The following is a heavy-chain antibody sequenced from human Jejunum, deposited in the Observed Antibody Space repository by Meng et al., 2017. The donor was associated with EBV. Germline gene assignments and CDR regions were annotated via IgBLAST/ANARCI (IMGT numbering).Heavy chain of an antibody. CDR1: GDSISSSNW. CDR2: IYHSGST. D-gene: IGHD3-3*01. J-gene: IGHJ4*02. Sequence: QGELQESGPGLVKPSGTLSLTCAVSGDSISSSNWWSWVRQPPGKGLEWIGEIYHSGSTNYNPSLKSRVTISVDKSKNQFSLKLSSVTAADTAVYYCARYGSGYFPALWYWGQGTLVTVSS. CDR3: ARYGSGYFPALWY. V-gene: IGHV4-4*02.